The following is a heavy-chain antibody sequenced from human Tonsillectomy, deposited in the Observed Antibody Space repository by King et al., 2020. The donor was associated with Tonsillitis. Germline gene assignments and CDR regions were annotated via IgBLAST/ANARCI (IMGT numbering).Heavy chain of an antibody. J-gene: IGHJ6*02. V-gene: IGHV1-18*04. Sequence: QLVQSGAEVKKPGASVKVSCKASGYTFRSRSISWVRQAPGQGLEWMGWISVYKGNTNYAQKFQGRVTLTIDTPTSTAHMELRSLRSDDTAVYYCARETGSGPYAPYYYYGMDVWGQGTTVTVSS. CDR2: ISVYKGNT. D-gene: IGHD3-10*01. CDR3: ARETGSGPYAPYYYYGMDV. CDR1: GYTFRSRS.